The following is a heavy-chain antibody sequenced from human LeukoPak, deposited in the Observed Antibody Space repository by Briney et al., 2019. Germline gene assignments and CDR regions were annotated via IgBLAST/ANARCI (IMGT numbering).Heavy chain of an antibody. CDR3: ARRVRIFGVVNFDY. D-gene: IGHD3-3*01. J-gene: IGHJ4*02. CDR1: GGSFSGYY. Sequence: PSETLSLTCAVYGGSFSGYYWSWIRQPPGKGLEWIGEINHSGSTNYNPSLKSRVTISVDTSKNQFSLKLSSVTAADTAVYYCARRVRIFGVVNFDYWGQGTLVTVSS. V-gene: IGHV4-34*01. CDR2: INHSGST.